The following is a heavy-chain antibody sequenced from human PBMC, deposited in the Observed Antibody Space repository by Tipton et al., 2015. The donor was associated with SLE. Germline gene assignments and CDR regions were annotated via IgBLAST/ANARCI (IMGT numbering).Heavy chain of an antibody. D-gene: IGHD6-13*01. CDR3: ARGEAAAGTIY. V-gene: IGHV4-34*01. CDR1: GGSFSGYY. Sequence: TLSLTCAVYGGSFSGYYWSWIRQPPGKGLEWIGEINHSGSTNYNPSLKSRVTISVDTSKNQFSLKLSSVTAADTAVYYCARGEAAAGTIYWGQGTLVTVSS. J-gene: IGHJ4*02. CDR2: INHSGST.